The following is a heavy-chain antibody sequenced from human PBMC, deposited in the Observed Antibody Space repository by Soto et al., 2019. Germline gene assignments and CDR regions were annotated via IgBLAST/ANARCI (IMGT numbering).Heavy chain of an antibody. V-gene: IGHV3-33*01. J-gene: IGHJ4*02. CDR3: ARNSDSSGYYSESIDY. D-gene: IGHD3-22*01. CDR1: GFTFSSYG. Sequence: SLRLSCAASGFTFSSYGMHWVRQAPGKGLEWVAVIWYDGSNKYYADSVKGRFTISRDNSKNTLYLQMNSLRAEDTAVYYCARNSDSSGYYSESIDYWGQGT. CDR2: IWYDGSNK.